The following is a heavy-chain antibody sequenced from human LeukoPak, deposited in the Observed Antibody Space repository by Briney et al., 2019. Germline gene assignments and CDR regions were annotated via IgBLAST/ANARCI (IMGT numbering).Heavy chain of an antibody. CDR1: GFTFSSYA. D-gene: IGHD3-10*01. Sequence: PGGSLRLSCAASGFTFSSYAMSWVRQAPGKGLEWVAFIRYDGNNKYYADSVKGRFTISRDNSKNTLYVQMNSLRAEDTAVYYCAKSRSSGSYCDYWGQGTVVTVSS. CDR3: AKSRSSGSYCDY. J-gene: IGHJ4*02. V-gene: IGHV3-30*02. CDR2: IRYDGNNK.